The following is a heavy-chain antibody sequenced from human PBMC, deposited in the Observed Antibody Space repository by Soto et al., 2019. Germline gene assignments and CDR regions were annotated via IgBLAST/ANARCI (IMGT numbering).Heavy chain of an antibody. Sequence: QVQLQESGPGLVKPSQTLSLTCTVSGGSISSAGHHWNWIRQLPGKGLEWIGYIYYSGSTYSNPSLKSRVTISVDTSKNQFSLKLTSVTAADTAVYYCARAPHYYYESSGHHYGKAFDIWGQGTMVTVSS. D-gene: IGHD3-22*01. J-gene: IGHJ3*02. CDR3: ARAPHYYYESSGHHYGKAFDI. V-gene: IGHV4-31*03. CDR2: IYYSGST. CDR1: GGSISSAGHH.